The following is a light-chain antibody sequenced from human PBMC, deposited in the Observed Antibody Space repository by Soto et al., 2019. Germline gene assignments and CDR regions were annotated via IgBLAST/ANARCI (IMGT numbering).Light chain of an antibody. J-gene: IGKJ1*01. V-gene: IGKV1-5*01. Sequence: DIQMTHSPATLSASVGDRVTITCRASQSISSWLAWYQQKPGKASQLLIYAAPRLVSGVPSRFSGSGSGTEFTLTSSSLQRDGFASYFCQLYQEPFGQGTKVDIK. CDR1: QSISSW. CDR2: AAP. CDR3: QLYQEP.